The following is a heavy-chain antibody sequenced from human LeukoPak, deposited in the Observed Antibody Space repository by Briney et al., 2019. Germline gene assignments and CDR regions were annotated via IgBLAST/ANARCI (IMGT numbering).Heavy chain of an antibody. Sequence: PGGSLRLSCTVSGGSISSYYWSWIRQPPGKGLEWIGYIYYSGSTNYNPSLKSRVTISVDTSKNQFSLKLSSVTAADTAVYYCARLAHYCSGGSCPGWFDPWGQGTLVTVSS. CDR1: GGSISSYY. D-gene: IGHD2-15*01. CDR2: IYYSGST. CDR3: ARLAHYCSGGSCPGWFDP. V-gene: IGHV4-59*08. J-gene: IGHJ5*02.